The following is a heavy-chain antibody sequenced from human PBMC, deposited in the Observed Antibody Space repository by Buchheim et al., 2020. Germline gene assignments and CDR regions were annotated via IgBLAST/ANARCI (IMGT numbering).Heavy chain of an antibody. J-gene: IGHJ6*02. CDR1: GFTFSSYW. CDR2: INKDGSEK. V-gene: IGHV3-7*01. Sequence: EVQLVESGGGLVQPGGSLRLSCAASGFTFSSYWMSWVRQAPGKGLEWVANINKDGSEKYYVDSVRGRFTISGDNAKTSLYLQMNSMRAEDTAVYYCARDQILTGTYYYYGMDVWGQGTT. CDR3: ARDQILTGTYYYYGMDV. D-gene: IGHD3-9*01.